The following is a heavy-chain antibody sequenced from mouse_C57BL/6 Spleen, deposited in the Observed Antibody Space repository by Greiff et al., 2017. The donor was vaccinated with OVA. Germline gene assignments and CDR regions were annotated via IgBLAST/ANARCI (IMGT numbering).Heavy chain of an antibody. D-gene: IGHD1-2*01. Sequence: EVQLQQPGPELVKPGASVKLSCKASGYKFTDYWMNWVKQSHGKGLEWIGDINPSNGGTNYNEKFKGKATLTVDKSSSTAYMELSSLTSEDSAVYYCARAGDSDGDLAYWGQGTTVTVSA. J-gene: IGHJ3*01. CDR2: INPSNGGT. V-gene: IGHV1-26*01. CDR3: ARAGDSDGDLAY. CDR1: GYKFTDYW.